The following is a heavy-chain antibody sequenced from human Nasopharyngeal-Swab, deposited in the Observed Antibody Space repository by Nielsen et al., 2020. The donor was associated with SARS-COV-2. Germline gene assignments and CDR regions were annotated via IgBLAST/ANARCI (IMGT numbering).Heavy chain of an antibody. V-gene: IGHV3-21*04. J-gene: IGHJ4*02. D-gene: IGHD2-15*01. CDR3: VKTETLVVYYFDY. CDR1: GFIFSSYS. Sequence: GESLKISCAASGFIFSSYSMNWVRQAPGKGLEWVSSISSSSSYIYYADSVKGRVTVSRDNAKSSLFLQVNSLRAEDTAVYYCVKTETLVVYYFDYWGQGTLVTVSS. CDR2: ISSSSSYI.